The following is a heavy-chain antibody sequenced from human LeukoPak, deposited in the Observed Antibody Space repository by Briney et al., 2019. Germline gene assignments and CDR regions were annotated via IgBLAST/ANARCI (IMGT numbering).Heavy chain of an antibody. CDR1: GGTFSSYA. Sequence: SVKVSCKASGGTFSSYAISWVRQAPGQGLEWMGGIIPIFGTANYAQKFQGRVTITADESTSTTYMELSSLRSEDTAVYYCARDRDDGSGRLTDAFDIWGQGTMVTVSS. V-gene: IGHV1-69*13. CDR3: ARDRDDGSGRLTDAFDI. J-gene: IGHJ3*02. CDR2: IIPIFGTA. D-gene: IGHD3-10*01.